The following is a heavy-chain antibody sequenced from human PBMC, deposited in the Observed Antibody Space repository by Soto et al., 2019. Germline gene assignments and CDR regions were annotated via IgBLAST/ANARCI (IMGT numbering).Heavy chain of an antibody. CDR3: AKGVGAAMYYYYYYYMDV. CDR2: ISGSGGST. J-gene: IGHJ6*03. Sequence: GGSLRLSCAASGFTFSSYAMSWVRQAPGKGLEWVSAISGSGGSTYYADSVKGRFTISRDNPKNTLYLQMNSLRAEDTAVYYCAKGVGAAMYYYYYYYMDVWGKGITVTSP. D-gene: IGHD2-2*01. CDR1: GFTFSSYA. V-gene: IGHV3-23*01.